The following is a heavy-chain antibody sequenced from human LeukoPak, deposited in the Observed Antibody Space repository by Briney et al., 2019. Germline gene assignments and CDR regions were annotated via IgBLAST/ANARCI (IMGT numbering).Heavy chain of an antibody. CDR3: ARAPLTIFGVVIIGAFDI. D-gene: IGHD3-3*01. V-gene: IGHV1-2*02. CDR1: GYTFTGYY. J-gene: IGHJ3*02. CDR2: INPNRGGT. Sequence: GASVKVSRKASGYTFTGYYMHWVRQAPGQGLEWMGWINPNRGGTNYAQKFQGRVTMTRDTSISTAYMELSGLRSDDTAVYYCARAPLTIFGVVIIGAFDIWGQGTMVTVSS.